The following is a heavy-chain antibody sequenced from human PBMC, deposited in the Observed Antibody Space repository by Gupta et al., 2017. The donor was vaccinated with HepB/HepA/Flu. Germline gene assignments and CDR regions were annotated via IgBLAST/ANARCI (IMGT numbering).Heavy chain of an antibody. CDR3: ARDTIFGVVIIRPYYYGMDV. D-gene: IGHD3-3*01. CDR2: ISYDGSNK. V-gene: IGHV3-30-3*01. Sequence: QVQLVESGGGVVQPGRSLRLSCAASGFTFSSYAMHWVRQAPGQGLEWVAVISYDGSNKYYADSVKGRFTISRDNSKNTLYLQMNSLRAEDTAVYYCARDTIFGVVIIRPYYYGMDVWGQGTTVTVSS. CDR1: GFTFSSYA. J-gene: IGHJ6*02.